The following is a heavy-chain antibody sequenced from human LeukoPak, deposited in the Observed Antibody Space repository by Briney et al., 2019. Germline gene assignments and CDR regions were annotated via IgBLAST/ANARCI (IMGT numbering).Heavy chain of an antibody. Sequence: ASVKVSCKASGYTFTYYYIHWVRQAPGQGLEWMGIINPSGGSTSYAQKFQGRVTLTRDMSTSTVYMELSSLRSEDTAMYYCARRFYYYGSGSYYGWFDPWGQGTLVTVSS. CDR1: GYTFTYYY. J-gene: IGHJ5*02. D-gene: IGHD3-10*01. CDR3: ARRFYYYGSGSYYGWFDP. CDR2: INPSGGST. V-gene: IGHV1-46*01.